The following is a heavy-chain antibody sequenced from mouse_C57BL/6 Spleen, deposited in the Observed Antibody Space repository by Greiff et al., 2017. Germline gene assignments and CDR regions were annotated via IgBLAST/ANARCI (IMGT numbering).Heavy chain of an antibody. CDR2: IDPETGDT. D-gene: IGHD2-1*01. V-gene: IGHV14-4*01. CDR3: TTSGNYEAWFAY. J-gene: IGHJ3*01. Sequence: EVQLQQSGAELVRPGASVKLSCTASGFNIKDDYMHWVKQRPEQGLEWIGWIDPETGDTEYASKFQGKATITAETSSNTAYLQLSSLTSDDTAVYYCTTSGNYEAWFAYWGQGTLVTVSA. CDR1: GFNIKDDY.